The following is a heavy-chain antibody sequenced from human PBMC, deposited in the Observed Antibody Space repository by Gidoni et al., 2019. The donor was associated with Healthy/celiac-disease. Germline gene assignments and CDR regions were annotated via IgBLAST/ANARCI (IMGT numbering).Heavy chain of an antibody. J-gene: IGHJ6*02. D-gene: IGHD2-8*01. CDR3: AKCMYGAYYYGMDV. CDR1: GFTFSSYA. CDR2: ISGSGGST. V-gene: IGHV3-23*01. Sequence: EVQLLESGGGLVQPGGSLRLSGAAAGFTFSSYAMSWVRQATGTGLEWVSAISGSGGSTYYADSVKGRFTISRDNSKNTLYLQMNSLRAEDTAVYYCAKCMYGAYYYGMDVWGQGTTVTVSS.